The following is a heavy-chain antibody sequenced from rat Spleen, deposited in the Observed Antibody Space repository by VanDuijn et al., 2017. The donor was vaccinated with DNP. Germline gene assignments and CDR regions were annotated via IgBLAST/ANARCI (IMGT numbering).Heavy chain of an antibody. Sequence: EVQLVESGGGLVQPGRSMKLSCAASGFTFSNSDMAWVRQAPTKGLEWVASISTSGGSTYYRDSVKGRFTISRDNAKSTLYLQMDSLRSEDTATYYCATGGILRIITPYFDYWGQGVMVTVSS. CDR2: ISTSGGST. D-gene: IGHD1-6*01. CDR1: GFTFSNSD. V-gene: IGHV5-25*01. CDR3: ATGGILRIITPYFDY. J-gene: IGHJ2*01.